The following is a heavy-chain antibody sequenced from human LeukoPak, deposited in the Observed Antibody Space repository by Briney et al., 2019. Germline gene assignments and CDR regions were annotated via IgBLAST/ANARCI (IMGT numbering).Heavy chain of an antibody. Sequence: VASVKVSCKASGYTFTGYYMHWVRQAPGQGLEWMGWINPNSGGTNYAQKFQGRVTMTRDTSISTAYMELSRLRSDDTAVYYCARVYTRMMDTAMGEYFQHWGQGTLVTVSS. CDR3: ARVYTRMMDTAMGEYFQH. D-gene: IGHD5-18*01. V-gene: IGHV1-2*02. J-gene: IGHJ1*01. CDR1: GYTFTGYY. CDR2: INPNSGGT.